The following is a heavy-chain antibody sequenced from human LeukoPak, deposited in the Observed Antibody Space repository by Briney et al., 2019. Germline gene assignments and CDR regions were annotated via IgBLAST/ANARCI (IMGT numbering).Heavy chain of an antibody. D-gene: IGHD3-22*01. Sequence: PSETLSLTCTVSGGSISSYYWSWIRQPPGKGLEWIGYIYYSGTTNYNPSLKSRVTISVDTSKNQFSLKLSSVTAADTAVYYCARGVRGYYDSSGSGYYFDYWGQGTLVTVSS. V-gene: IGHV4-59*12. CDR3: ARGVRGYYDSSGSGYYFDY. J-gene: IGHJ4*02. CDR1: GGSISSYY. CDR2: IYYSGTT.